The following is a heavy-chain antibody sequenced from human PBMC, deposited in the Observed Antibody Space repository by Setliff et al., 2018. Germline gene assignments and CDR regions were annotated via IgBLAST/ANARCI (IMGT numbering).Heavy chain of an antibody. D-gene: IGHD6-19*01. V-gene: IGHV4-34*01. CDR3: ARGPHRSGWYATTFDY. CDR2: INHSGST. J-gene: IGHJ4*02. Sequence: SETLSLTCAVYGGSFSGYYWSWIRQPPGKGLEWIGEINHSGSTNYNPSLKSRVTISVDTSKNQFSLKLSSVTAADTAVYYCARGPHRSGWYATTFDYWGQGTLVTVSS. CDR1: GGSFSGYY.